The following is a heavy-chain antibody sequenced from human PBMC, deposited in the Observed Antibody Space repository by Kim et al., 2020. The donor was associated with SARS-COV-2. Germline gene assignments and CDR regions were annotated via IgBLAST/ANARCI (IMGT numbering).Heavy chain of an antibody. J-gene: IGHJ6*02. CDR2: IIPIFNRR. V-gene: IGHV1-69*04. CDR3: ATHEVTESGDNYHYDVGV. CDR1: GGTFSRYG. Sequence: SVKVSCKASGGTFSRYGISWVRQAPGKGPEWMARIIPIFNRRNHGQKFLDRITLSADTASTTVYMELKRLTSDDTAIYYCATHEVTESGDNYHYDVGVWGPGTTVTVTS. D-gene: IGHD4-17*01.